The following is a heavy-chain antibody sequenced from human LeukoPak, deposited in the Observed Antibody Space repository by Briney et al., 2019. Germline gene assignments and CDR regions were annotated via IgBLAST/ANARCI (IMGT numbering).Heavy chain of an antibody. V-gene: IGHV4-30-2*01. J-gene: IGHJ4*02. Sequence: PSETLSLTCAVSGVSISSGGYSWSWIRQPPGKGLEWIGYIYHSGSTYYNPSLKSRVTISVDRSKNQFSLKLSSVTAADTAVYYCARARRWEDGYNPFFDYWGQGTLVTVSS. CDR3: ARARRWEDGYNPFFDY. CDR2: IYHSGST. CDR1: GVSISSGGYS. D-gene: IGHD5-24*01.